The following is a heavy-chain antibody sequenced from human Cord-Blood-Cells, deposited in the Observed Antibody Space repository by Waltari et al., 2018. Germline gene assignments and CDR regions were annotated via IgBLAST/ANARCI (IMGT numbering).Heavy chain of an antibody. D-gene: IGHD3-3*01. J-gene: IGHJ3*02. CDR3: AKGYGDLEVRAFDI. Sequence: QVPLVASGGGVVQPGGSMRLSCAASGFTFRSYGMHWTRQAPGKGLAWVAFIRYDGSNKYYADSVKGRFTISRDNSKNTLYLQMNSLRAEDTAVYYCAKGYGDLEVRAFDIWGQGTMVTVSS. CDR1: GFTFRSYG. CDR2: IRYDGSNK. V-gene: IGHV3-30*02.